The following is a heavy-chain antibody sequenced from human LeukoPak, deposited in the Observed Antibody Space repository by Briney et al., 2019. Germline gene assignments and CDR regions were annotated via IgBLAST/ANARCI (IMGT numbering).Heavy chain of an antibody. CDR1: GFIFSSYG. CDR2: IQYAGSDK. CDR3: AKGWDVDTAIDY. V-gene: IGHV3-30*02. Sequence: GGSLRLSCEASGFIFSSYGIHWVRQAPGKGLEWVAFIQYAGSDKYYADSVKGRFTISRDNSKSTLYLQMNSLRVEDTAVYYCAKGWDVDTAIDYWGQGTLVTVSS. D-gene: IGHD5-18*01. J-gene: IGHJ4*02.